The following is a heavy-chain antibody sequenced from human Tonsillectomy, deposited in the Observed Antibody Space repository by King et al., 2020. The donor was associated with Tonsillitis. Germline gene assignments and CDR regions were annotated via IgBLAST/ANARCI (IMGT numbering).Heavy chain of an antibody. Sequence: VQLVESGGGVVQPGRSLRLSCAASGFTFSSYAMHWVRQAPGKGLEWVAVISYDGSNKYYADSVKGRFTISRDNSKNTLYLQMNSLRAEDTAVYYCAGDPRPVDILPGPNWAYFDYWGQGPLVPVSS. CDR1: GFTFSSYA. CDR2: ISYDGSNK. D-gene: IGHD3-9*01. V-gene: IGHV3-30*04. CDR3: AGDPRPVDILPGPNWAYFDY. J-gene: IGHJ4*02.